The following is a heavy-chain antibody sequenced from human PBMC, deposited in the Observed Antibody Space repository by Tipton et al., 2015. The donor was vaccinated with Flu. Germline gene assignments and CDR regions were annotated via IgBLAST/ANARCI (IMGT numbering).Heavy chain of an antibody. V-gene: IGHV4-59*01. J-gene: IGHJ6*02. CDR1: GGSISSYY. CDR2: IYYSGST. D-gene: IGHD1-1*01. Sequence: GLVKPSETLSLTCTVSGGSISSYYWSWIRQPPGKGLEWIGYIYYSGSTNYNPSLKSRVTISVDTSKNQFSLKLSSVTAADTAVYYCARDLRYYNWNDRVTDSYYYGMDVWGQGTTVPVSS. CDR3: ARDLRYYNWNDRVTDSYYYGMDV.